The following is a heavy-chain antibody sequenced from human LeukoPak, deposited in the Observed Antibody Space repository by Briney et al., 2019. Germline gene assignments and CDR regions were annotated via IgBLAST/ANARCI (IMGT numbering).Heavy chain of an antibody. CDR2: INPHSRAT. D-gene: IGHD5/OR15-5a*01. Sequence: GASVKVSCEASVNAFSDFYFNWVRQAPGRGLEWVGWINPHSRATHYAQRFRGRVTMEASISTGYMELNSLTSDDTAVYYCVTTSVTHTRDPWGHGTRVTVSS. J-gene: IGHJ5*02. CDR3: VTTSVTHTRDP. V-gene: IGHV1-2*02. CDR1: VNAFSDFY.